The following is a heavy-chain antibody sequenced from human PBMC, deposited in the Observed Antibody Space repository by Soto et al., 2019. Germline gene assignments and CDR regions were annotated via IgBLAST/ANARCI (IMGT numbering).Heavy chain of an antibody. D-gene: IGHD3-10*01. CDR1: GYTFTNYG. J-gene: IGHJ5*02. Sequence: ASVKVSCKAAGYTFTNYGISWVRQAPGQGLEWMGWIVTYNGNTQSTQKLQGRVTMTTDTSTSTAYMELRSLRSDDTAVYYCARDYYGSGRLNAHNWFDPWGQGTLVTVSS. CDR3: ARDYYGSGRLNAHNWFDP. CDR2: IVTYNGNT. V-gene: IGHV1-18*01.